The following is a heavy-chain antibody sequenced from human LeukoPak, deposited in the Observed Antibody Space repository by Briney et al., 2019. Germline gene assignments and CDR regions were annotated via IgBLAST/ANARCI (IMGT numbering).Heavy chain of an antibody. J-gene: IGHJ4*02. CDR1: RFNFGVYA. CDR2: IGGIDGAA. CDR3: AKTCDGACXRYFEP. V-gene: IGHV3-23*01. Sequence: PGGSLRLSCAASRFNFGVYAMTWVRQAPAQGLEWVSTIGGIDGAAHYADSVKGRFTISRDNSKSALYLQMNNLRADDTAVYYCAKTCDGACXRYFEPWGQGTLVTXSS. D-gene: IGHD2/OR15-2a*01.